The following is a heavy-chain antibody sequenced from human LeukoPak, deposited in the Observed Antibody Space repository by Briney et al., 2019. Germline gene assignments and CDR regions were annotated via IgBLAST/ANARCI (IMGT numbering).Heavy chain of an antibody. CDR3: ARDPGYVDY. Sequence: PSQTLSLTCTVSGGSISSGSYYWSWIRQPAGEGLEWIGRIYTSGSTNYNPSLKSRVTISVDTSKNQFSLKLSSVTAADTAVYYCARDPGYVDYWGQGTLVTVSS. CDR2: IYTSGST. J-gene: IGHJ4*02. CDR1: GGSISSGSYY. D-gene: IGHD3-10*01. V-gene: IGHV4-61*02.